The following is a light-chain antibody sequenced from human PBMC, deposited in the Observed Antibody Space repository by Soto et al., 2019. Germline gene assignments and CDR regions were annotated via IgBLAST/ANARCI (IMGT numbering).Light chain of an antibody. V-gene: IGLV2-14*01. CDR2: EVS. Sequence: QSALTQPASVSGSPGQSITISCTGTSSDVGAYNFVSWYQHHPDKAPKLIISEVSNRPSGVSNRFAGSKSGNTASLTISGLQAEDEAYYYCSSSTGGSTLFGGGTQLTVL. J-gene: IGLJ7*01. CDR3: SSSTGGSTL. CDR1: SSDVGAYNF.